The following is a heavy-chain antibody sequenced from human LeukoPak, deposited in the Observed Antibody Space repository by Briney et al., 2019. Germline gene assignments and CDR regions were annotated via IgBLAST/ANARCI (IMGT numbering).Heavy chain of an antibody. V-gene: IGHV3-7*01. CDR2: MNQDGSAK. CDR1: GFTFSDSW. J-gene: IGHJ6*02. CDR3: STYTHWVAGDV. D-gene: IGHD3-16*01. Sequence: GGTLRLSCAASGFTFSDSWMSWVRQAPGKGLEWVANMNQDGSAKDYVDSVKGRFTISRDNARNSLYLQMSRLRPEDTAVYYCSTYTHWVAGDVWGQGTTVTVSS.